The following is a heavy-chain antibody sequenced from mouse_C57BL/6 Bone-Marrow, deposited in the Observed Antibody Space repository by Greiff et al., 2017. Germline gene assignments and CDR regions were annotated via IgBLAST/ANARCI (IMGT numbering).Heavy chain of an antibody. Sequence: VQLQQPGAELVRPGSSVKMSCKASGYTFTSYWMDWVKQRPGQGLEWIGDIYPSDSDTHYNQKFKDKATLTVDTSSSTAYMQLSSLTSKDSAVYDGAREKDTGYYFDYWGQGTTLTFSS. V-gene: IGHV1-61*01. J-gene: IGHJ2*01. CDR3: AREKDTGYYFDY. CDR2: IYPSDSDT. CDR1: GYTFTSYW. D-gene: IGHD3-1*01.